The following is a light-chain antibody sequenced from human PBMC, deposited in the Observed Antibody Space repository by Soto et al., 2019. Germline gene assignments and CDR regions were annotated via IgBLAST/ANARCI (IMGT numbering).Light chain of an antibody. Sequence: QSALTQPPSASGSPGQSVTLSCTGASSDVGYYNYVSWYQQYPGKAPKLMIFEVSKRPSGVPDRFSGSKSGNTASLTVSGLQAEDEADYYCSSYTGSNNLIFGGGTQLTVL. J-gene: IGLJ2*01. CDR2: EVS. CDR1: SSDVGYYNY. CDR3: SSYTGSNNLI. V-gene: IGLV2-8*01.